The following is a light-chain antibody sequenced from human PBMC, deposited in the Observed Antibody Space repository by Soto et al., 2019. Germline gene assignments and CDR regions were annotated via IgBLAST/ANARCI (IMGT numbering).Light chain of an antibody. CDR1: QSVSSN. Sequence: EIVFTQSPATLSVSPGERGTLSWRAVQSVSSNLAWYQQKPGQAPRLLIYDASSRATGIPARFSGSGSGTDSTLTISSLEPEDFAVYYCQQLTDWPPQWTFGQETKVDIK. CDR2: DAS. CDR3: QQLTDWPPQWT. J-gene: IGKJ1*01. V-gene: IGKV3-11*01.